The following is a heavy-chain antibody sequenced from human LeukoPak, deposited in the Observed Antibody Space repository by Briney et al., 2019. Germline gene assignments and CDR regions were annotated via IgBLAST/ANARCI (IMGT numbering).Heavy chain of an antibody. CDR2: ISYDGSNK. CDR3: AKGSDYGDIDY. D-gene: IGHD4-17*01. J-gene: IGHJ4*02. CDR1: GFTFSSYG. V-gene: IGHV3-30*18. Sequence: GGSLRLSCAASGFTFSSYGMHWVRQASGKGLEWVAVISYDGSNKYYADSVKGRFTISRDNSKNTLYLQMNSLRAEDTAVYYCAKGSDYGDIDYWGQGTLVTVSS.